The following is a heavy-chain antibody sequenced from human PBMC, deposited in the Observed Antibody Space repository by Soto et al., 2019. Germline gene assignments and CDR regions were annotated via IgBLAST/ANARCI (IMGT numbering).Heavy chain of an antibody. Sequence: EVQLLESGGGLVQPGGSLRLSCAASGFTFSSYAMSWVRQAPGKGLEWVSAISGSGGSTYYADSVKGRFTISRDNSKKTLYLQMNSLRAENTAVYYCAKGITFGGVIFVDYWGQGTMVTVSS. D-gene: IGHD3-16*01. V-gene: IGHV3-23*01. J-gene: IGHJ4*02. CDR1: GFTFSSYA. CDR3: AKGITFGGVIFVDY. CDR2: ISGSGGST.